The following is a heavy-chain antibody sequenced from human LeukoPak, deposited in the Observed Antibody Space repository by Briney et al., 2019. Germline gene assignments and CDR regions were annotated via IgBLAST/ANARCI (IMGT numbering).Heavy chain of an antibody. CDR2: IRNSGSTT. Sequence: PGGSLRLSCVASGFTFSDYEMNWVRQAPGKGLEWISYIRNSGSTTYYADSVKGRFTISRDNAKNSLYLQMNSLRAEDTAVYYCARDPITIFGVAGFDPWGQGTLVTVSS. CDR3: ARDPITIFGVAGFDP. CDR1: GFTFSDYE. D-gene: IGHD3-3*01. V-gene: IGHV3-48*03. J-gene: IGHJ5*02.